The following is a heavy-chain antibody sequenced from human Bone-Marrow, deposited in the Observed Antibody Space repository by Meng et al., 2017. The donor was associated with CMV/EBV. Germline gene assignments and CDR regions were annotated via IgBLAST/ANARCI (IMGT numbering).Heavy chain of an antibody. D-gene: IGHD4-11*01. J-gene: IGHJ6*02. CDR2: ISSSSSYI. CDR3: ARVDFGTTVTHALVYGMDV. V-gene: IGHV3-21*01. CDR1: GFTFSSYS. Sequence: GESLKISCAASGFTFSSYSMNWVRQAPGKGLERVSSISSSSSYIYYADSVKGRFTISRDNAKNSLYLQMNSLRAEDTAVYYCARVDFGTTVTHALVYGMDVWGQGTTVTVSS.